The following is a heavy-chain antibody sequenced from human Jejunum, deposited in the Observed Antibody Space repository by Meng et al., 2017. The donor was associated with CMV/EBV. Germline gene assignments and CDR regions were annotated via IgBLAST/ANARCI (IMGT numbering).Heavy chain of an antibody. J-gene: IGHJ4*02. CDR1: VAAISSGDAY. D-gene: IGHD2-21*01. V-gene: IGHV4-30-4*01. CDR3: AIFHHDNSLSSNYFDS. CDR2: MHYTGTA. Sequence: QVQLRESGPGLVEPSQTLSLTCFVYVAAISSGDAYWSWILQPPGRGLEWIAYMHYTGTAYYNPSLKSRVAISVDTSNNHFSLKFSSITAADTAVYYCAIFHHDNSLSSNYFDSWGQGALVTVSS.